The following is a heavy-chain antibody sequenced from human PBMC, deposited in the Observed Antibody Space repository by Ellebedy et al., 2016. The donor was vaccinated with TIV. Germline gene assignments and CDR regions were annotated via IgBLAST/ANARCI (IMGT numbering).Heavy chain of an antibody. CDR2: VSGYNGNT. J-gene: IGHJ6*02. CDR3: ARERDASMASYYYYGMDV. V-gene: IGHV1-18*01. CDR1: GYTFMSYS. D-gene: IGHD5-18*01. Sequence: AASVKVSCKASGYTFMSYSIAWVRQAPGQGLEWMGWVSGYNGNTNYAQKVQGRVTMTTDTSTNTAYMEVRRLRSDDTAVYYCARERDASMASYYYYGMDVWGQGTTVTVSS.